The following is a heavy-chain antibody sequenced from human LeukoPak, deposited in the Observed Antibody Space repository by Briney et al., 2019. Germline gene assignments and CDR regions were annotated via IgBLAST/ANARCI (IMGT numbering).Heavy chain of an antibody. J-gene: IGHJ5*01. CDR3: VGDSIISVGGFDF. Sequence: GGSLRLSCAASGFTFTNYWMSWVRQAPGKGLEWVSYISSNGGKIHYVDSVRGRFTISRDNAENSLYLHMSSLRADDTAVYYCVGDSIISVGGFDFWGQGTQVTVSS. CDR1: GFTFTNYW. V-gene: IGHV3-11*01. CDR2: ISSNGGKI. D-gene: IGHD2-15*01.